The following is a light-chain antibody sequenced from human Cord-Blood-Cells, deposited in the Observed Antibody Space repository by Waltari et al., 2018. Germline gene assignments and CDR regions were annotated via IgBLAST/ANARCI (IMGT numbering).Light chain of an antibody. Sequence: EIVLTQSPATLSLSPGDRATLSCRASQSVSSYLAWYQQKPGQAPRLLIYDASNRATGIPARFSGSGCGTDFTLTISSLEPEDFAVYYCQQRSNWITFGQGTRLEIK. J-gene: IGKJ5*01. CDR2: DAS. V-gene: IGKV3-11*01. CDR3: QQRSNWIT. CDR1: QSVSSY.